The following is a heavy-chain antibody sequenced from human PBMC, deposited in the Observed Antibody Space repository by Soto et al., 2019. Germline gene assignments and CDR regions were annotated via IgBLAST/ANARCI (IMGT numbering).Heavy chain of an antibody. J-gene: IGHJ5*02. CDR3: ARDYDILTGYFT. V-gene: IGHV1-46*01. Sequence: GASVKVSCKGSVYTFTSYYMHWVRQAPGQGLEWMGIINPSDGSTSYAQKFQGRVTMTSDTSRSTVYMELSSLRSEDTAVYYCARDYDILTGYFTWAKGTLVPVSS. CDR2: INPSDGST. D-gene: IGHD3-9*01. CDR1: VYTFTSYY.